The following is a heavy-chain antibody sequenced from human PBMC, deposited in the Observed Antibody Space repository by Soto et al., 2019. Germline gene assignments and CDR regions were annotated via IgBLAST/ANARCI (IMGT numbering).Heavy chain of an antibody. V-gene: IGHV1-8*01. J-gene: IGHJ4*02. CDR3: ARGREYHSVQAF. D-gene: IGHD3-10*01. Sequence: GASVKVSCKASGYTFSNYDINWVRQASGQGLEWMGWMNPYSGNTGYGERFQGRVTMTRDTSISTAYMELSGLKSDDTAVYYCARGREYHSVQAFWGQGTLVTVSS. CDR2: MNPYSGNT. CDR1: GYTFSNYD.